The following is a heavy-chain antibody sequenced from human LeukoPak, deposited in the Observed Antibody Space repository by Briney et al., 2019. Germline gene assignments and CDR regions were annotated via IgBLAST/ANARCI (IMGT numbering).Heavy chain of an antibody. CDR3: ARSGGDRVEMPTIIDY. V-gene: IGHV4-59*01. D-gene: IGHD4-4*01. CDR1: GGSISSYY. J-gene: IGHJ4*02. Sequence: SETLSLTCTVSGGSISSYYWSWIRQPAGKGLEWIGYIHYSGSTKYNPSLKSRVTILVDTSKNQFSLRLSSVTAADTVVYYCARSGGDRVEMPTIIDYWGQGILVTVSS. CDR2: IHYSGST.